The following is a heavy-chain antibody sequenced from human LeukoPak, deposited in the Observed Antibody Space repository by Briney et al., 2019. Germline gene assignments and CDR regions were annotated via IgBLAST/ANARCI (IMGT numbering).Heavy chain of an antibody. CDR1: GFTFSSYS. J-gene: IGHJ1*01. Sequence: GESLRLSCAASGFTFSSYSMNWVRQAPGKGLEWVSYISSGSSTIYYADSVKGRFTISRDNAKNSLYLQMNSLRVEDTAVYYCARDSSSWDSKYFQHWGQGTLVTVSS. D-gene: IGHD6-13*01. CDR3: ARDSSSWDSKYFQH. CDR2: ISSGSSTI. V-gene: IGHV3-48*01.